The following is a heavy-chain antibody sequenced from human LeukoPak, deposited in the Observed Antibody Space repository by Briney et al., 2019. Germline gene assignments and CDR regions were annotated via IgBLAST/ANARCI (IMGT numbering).Heavy chain of an antibody. V-gene: IGHV4-59*08. CDR2: IYYSGST. CDR3: ARHRGFYDSSGPLGY. D-gene: IGHD3-22*01. J-gene: IGHJ4*02. Sequence: SETLSLTCTVSGGSITNYYWTWIRQPPGKGLEWIGYIYYSGSTNYNPSLKSRVTISVDTSKNQFSLKLSSVTAADTAVYYCARHRGFYDSSGPLGYWGQGTLVTVSS. CDR1: GGSITNYY.